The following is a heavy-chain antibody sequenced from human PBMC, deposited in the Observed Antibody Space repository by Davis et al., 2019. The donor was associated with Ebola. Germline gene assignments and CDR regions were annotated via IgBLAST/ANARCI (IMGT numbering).Heavy chain of an antibody. CDR3: ARDFPGGDWYVDL. CDR1: GFTFSSYW. D-gene: IGHD3-10*01. CDR2: ISSSASYK. V-gene: IGHV3-11*06. Sequence: GGSLRLSCAASGFTFSSYWMSWIRQAPGKGPEWVSSISSSASYKNYADSVKGRFTISRDNSKNTLYLQMSSLRAEDTAVYYCARDFPGGDWYVDLWGRGTLVTVSS. J-gene: IGHJ2*01.